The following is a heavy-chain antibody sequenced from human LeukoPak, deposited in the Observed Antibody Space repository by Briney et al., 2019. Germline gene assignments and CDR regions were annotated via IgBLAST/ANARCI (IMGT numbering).Heavy chain of an antibody. D-gene: IGHD5-12*01. V-gene: IGHV3-15*01. CDR1: GFTFSHAW. CDR2: IKSKSDGGTT. J-gene: IGHJ5*02. Sequence: GGSLRLSCAASGFTFSHAWMSWVRQAPGKGLEWAGRIKSKSDGGTTDYAAPVKGRFTISRDDSKNTLYLQMNSLKTEDTGVYYCSSGGYSGYDFDNWGQGTLVTVS. CDR3: SSGGYSGYDFDN.